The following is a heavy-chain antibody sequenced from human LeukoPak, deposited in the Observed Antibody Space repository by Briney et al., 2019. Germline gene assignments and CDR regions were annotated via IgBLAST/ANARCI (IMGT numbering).Heavy chain of an antibody. CDR2: ISSSLNM. V-gene: IGHV3-21*01. CDR3: ARDAGMVAFNI. D-gene: IGHD2-8*01. Sequence: GGSLRLSCVASGFTFGGYTINWVRLAPGKGLEWVSSISSSLNMYFAESVKGRFTISRDSARNSVSLQLNSLRVEDTAVYYCARDAGMVAFNIWGKGQWSPSLQ. CDR1: GFTFGGYT. J-gene: IGHJ3*02.